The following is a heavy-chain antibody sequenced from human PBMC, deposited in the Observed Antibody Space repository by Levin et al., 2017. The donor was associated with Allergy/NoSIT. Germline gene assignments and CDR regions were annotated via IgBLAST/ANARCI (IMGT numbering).Heavy chain of an antibody. Sequence: KASETLSLTCDVFGGSFSGYYWHWIRQPPGKGLEWIGEINHRGSTNYNPSLKSRVTISVDTSNKQFSLQLNSVTAADTAVYYCAREGRIRWYQLPGTPFDYWGQGTLVTVSS. V-gene: IGHV4-34*01. CDR1: GGSFSGYY. CDR3: AREGRIRWYQLPGTPFDY. CDR2: INHRGST. D-gene: IGHD2-2*01. J-gene: IGHJ4*02.